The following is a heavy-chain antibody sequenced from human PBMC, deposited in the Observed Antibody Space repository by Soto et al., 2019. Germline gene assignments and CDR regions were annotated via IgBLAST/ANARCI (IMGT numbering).Heavy chain of an antibody. D-gene: IGHD3-10*01. J-gene: IGHJ3*01. CDR3: AHRRARTSGRDDAYDV. CDR2: IYWDDNK. CDR1: GFSLTTNGEG. V-gene: IGHV2-5*05. Sequence: QITLKESGPTLVTPTQTLTLTCIFSGFSLTTNGEGVGWIRQPPGKSLEWLALIYWDDNKRYDSSLRSRLTIIKDASKNLVVLTMTIMDPMDTATYYCAHRRARTSGRDDAYDVWGQGTVVTVSS.